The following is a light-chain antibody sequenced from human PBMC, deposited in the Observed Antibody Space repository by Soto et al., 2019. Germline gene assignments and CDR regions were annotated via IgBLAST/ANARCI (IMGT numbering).Light chain of an antibody. CDR3: QQYNSYSRT. V-gene: IGKV1-5*01. CDR1: QSISSW. J-gene: IGKJ1*01. Sequence: IQMTQSPSTLSASVGDRVTITCRASQSISSWLAWYQQKPGKAPKLLIYDASSLESEVPSRFSGSGSGTEFTLTISSLQPDDFATYYCQQYNSYSRTFGQGTKV. CDR2: DAS.